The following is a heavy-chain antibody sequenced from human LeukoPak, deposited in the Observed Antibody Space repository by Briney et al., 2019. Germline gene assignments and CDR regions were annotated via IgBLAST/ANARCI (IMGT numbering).Heavy chain of an antibody. V-gene: IGHV3-15*01. CDR3: TTDGKGYYGSGSGDY. Sequence: ESLTLSCAASGFTFSNAWMSWVRQAPGKGLEWVGRIKSKTGGETTDYAAPVKGRLTISRDDSTNTLYLQMNSLKTEDPAVYYCTTDGKGYYGSGSGDYWGQGTLVTVSS. CDR1: GFTFSNAW. CDR2: IKSKTGGETT. J-gene: IGHJ4*02. D-gene: IGHD3-10*01.